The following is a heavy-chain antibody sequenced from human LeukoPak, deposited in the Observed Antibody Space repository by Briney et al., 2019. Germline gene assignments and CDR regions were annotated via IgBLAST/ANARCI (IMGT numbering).Heavy chain of an antibody. CDR1: GFTFSSYA. V-gene: IGHV3-23*01. D-gene: IGHD4-11*01. CDR2: ISGSGGST. Sequence: PGGSLRLSCAASGFTFSSYAMSWVRQAPGKGLERVSAISGSGGSTYYADSVKGRFTISRDNSKNTLYLQMNSPRAEDTAVYYCARQSNYGAMGAFDIWGQGTMVTVSS. CDR3: ARQSNYGAMGAFDI. J-gene: IGHJ3*02.